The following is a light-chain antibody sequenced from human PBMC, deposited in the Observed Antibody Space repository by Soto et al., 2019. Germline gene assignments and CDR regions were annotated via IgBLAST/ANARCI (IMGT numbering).Light chain of an antibody. V-gene: IGKV3-15*01. CDR1: QTVSSN. CDR2: GAS. J-gene: IGKJ3*01. Sequence: DIVMTQSPATLSVSPGDRATLSCRASQTVSSNLAWYQQKPGQAPRLLIHGASTRAAGIPARFSGSGSGTDFTLAISSLQSEDFAVYYGQQYNDWPPFTVGPGTRVDIK. CDR3: QQYNDWPPFT.